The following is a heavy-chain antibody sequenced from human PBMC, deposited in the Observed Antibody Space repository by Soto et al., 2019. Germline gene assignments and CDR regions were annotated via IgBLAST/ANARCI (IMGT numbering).Heavy chain of an antibody. CDR2: IYYSGST. CDR3: ARGRGITMIVADFDY. J-gene: IGHJ4*02. Sequence: SETLSLTCTVSGGFTSSGGYYWSWIRDHPGKGLEWIGYIYYSGSTYYNPSLKSRVTISVDTSKNQFSLKLSSVTAADTAGYYCARGRGITMIVADFDYWGQGTLVTVSS. D-gene: IGHD3-22*01. CDR1: GGFTSSGGYY. V-gene: IGHV4-31*03.